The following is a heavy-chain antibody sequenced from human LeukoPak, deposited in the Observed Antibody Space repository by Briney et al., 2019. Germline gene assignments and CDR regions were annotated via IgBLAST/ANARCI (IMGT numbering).Heavy chain of an antibody. CDR3: ARRARYYDSYFDY. J-gene: IGHJ4*02. CDR2: IIPIFGTA. V-gene: IGHV1-69*13. CDR1: GGTFSSYA. Sequence: SVKVSCKASGGTFSSYAISWVRQAPGQGLEWMGGIIPIFGTANYAQKFQGRVTITADESTSTAYMELSSLRSEDTAVYYCARRARYYDSYFDYWGQGTLVTVSS. D-gene: IGHD3-22*01.